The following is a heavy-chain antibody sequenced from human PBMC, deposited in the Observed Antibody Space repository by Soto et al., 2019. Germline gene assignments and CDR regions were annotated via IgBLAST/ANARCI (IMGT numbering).Heavy chain of an antibody. CDR1: GGSISSSSYY. V-gene: IGHV4-39*01. J-gene: IGHJ4*02. Sequence: SETLSLTCTVSGGSISSSSYYWGWIRQPPGKGLEWIGSIYYSGSTYYNPSLKSRVTISVDTSKNQFSLKLSSVTAADTAVYYCARQNTQWPIDYWGQGTLVTVSS. D-gene: IGHD6-19*01. CDR2: IYYSGST. CDR3: ARQNTQWPIDY.